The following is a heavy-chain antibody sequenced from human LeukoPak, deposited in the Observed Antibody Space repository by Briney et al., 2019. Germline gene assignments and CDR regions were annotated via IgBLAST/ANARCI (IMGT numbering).Heavy chain of an antibody. Sequence: GGSLRLSCAASGFTVSNKYMSWVRQTPGMGLEWVSIIYTDDSTYYADSVKGRFTISRDISRNALVLEMNNLRADDTAVYYCARGGAPNLADHWGQGTLVTVSS. D-gene: IGHD2-8*01. J-gene: IGHJ5*02. CDR3: ARGGAPNLADH. V-gene: IGHV3-53*01. CDR1: GFTVSNKY. CDR2: IYTDDST.